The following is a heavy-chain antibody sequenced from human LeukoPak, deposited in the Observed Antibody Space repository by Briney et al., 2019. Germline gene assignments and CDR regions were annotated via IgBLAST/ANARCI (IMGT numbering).Heavy chain of an antibody. CDR3: ARDKDPYGAGSYWL. V-gene: IGHV3-74*01. Sequence: GGSLRLSCAASGFTFSSSWMHWARQAPGKGLVWVSRIDNEGSSTSYADSVKGRFTISRDNAKKSLYLQMNSLRAEDTALYYCARDKDPYGAGSYWLWGQGTLVTVSS. CDR2: IDNEGSST. CDR1: GFTFSSSW. D-gene: IGHD3-10*01. J-gene: IGHJ4*02.